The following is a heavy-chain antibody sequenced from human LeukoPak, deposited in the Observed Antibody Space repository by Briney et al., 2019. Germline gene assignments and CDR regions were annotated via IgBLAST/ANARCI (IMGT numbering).Heavy chain of an antibody. J-gene: IGHJ6*04. CDR1: GFTFSSYA. V-gene: IGHV3-23*01. Sequence: GGSLRLSCAASGFTFSSYAMSWVRQAPGKGLEWVSAISGSGGSTYYADSVKGRFTISRDNSKNTLYLQMNSLRAGDTAVYYCAKANLIVVVPASLMDVWGKGTTVTVSS. CDR2: ISGSGGST. CDR3: AKANLIVVVPASLMDV. D-gene: IGHD2-2*01.